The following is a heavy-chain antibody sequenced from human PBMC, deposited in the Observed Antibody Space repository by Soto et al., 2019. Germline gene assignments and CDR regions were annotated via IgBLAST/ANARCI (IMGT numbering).Heavy chain of an antibody. CDR2: INPNSGGT. D-gene: IGHD1-1*01. CDR3: AREMSVQLERPRGWFDP. Sequence: ASVKVSCKASGYTFTGYYMHWVRQAPGQGLEWMGWINPNSGGTNYAQKFQGRVTMTRDTSISTAYMELSRLRSDDTAVYYCAREMSVQLERPRGWFDPWGQGTLVTVSS. J-gene: IGHJ5*02. V-gene: IGHV1-2*02. CDR1: GYTFTGYY.